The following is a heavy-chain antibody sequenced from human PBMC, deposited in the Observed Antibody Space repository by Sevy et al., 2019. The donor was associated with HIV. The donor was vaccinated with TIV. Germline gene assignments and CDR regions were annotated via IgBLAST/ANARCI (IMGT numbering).Heavy chain of an antibody. CDR2: ISGSGGST. V-gene: IGHV3-23*01. J-gene: IGHJ3*02. CDR1: GFTFSSYA. D-gene: IGHD3-10*01. Sequence: GGSLRLSCAASGFTFSSYAMSWVRQAPGKGLEWVSAISGSGGSTYYADSVKGRFTISRDNSKNTLYLQMNSLGAEDTAVYYCAKEEPYYYGSGSYRFDAFDIWGQGTMVTVSS. CDR3: AKEEPYYYGSGSYRFDAFDI.